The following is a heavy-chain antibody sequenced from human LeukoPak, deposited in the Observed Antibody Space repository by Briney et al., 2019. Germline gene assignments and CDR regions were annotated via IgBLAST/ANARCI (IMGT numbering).Heavy chain of an antibody. CDR2: INTNTGNP. Sequence: ASVKVSCKASGYTFTSYAMNWVRQAPGQGLERMGWINTNTGNPTYAQGFTGRFVFSLDTSVSTAYLQISSLKAEDTAVYYCARGPTDYDILTGYYDGYYWGQGTLVTVSS. V-gene: IGHV7-4-1*02. J-gene: IGHJ4*02. CDR3: ARGPTDYDILTGYYDGYY. D-gene: IGHD3-9*01. CDR1: GYTFTSYA.